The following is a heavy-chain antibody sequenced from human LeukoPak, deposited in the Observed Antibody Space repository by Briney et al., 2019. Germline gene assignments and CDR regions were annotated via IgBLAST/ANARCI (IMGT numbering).Heavy chain of an antibody. CDR1: GYSFTSYW. CDR2: IYPGDSDT. Sequence: PGESQKISCKGSGYSFTSYWIGWVRQMPGKGLEWMGIIYPGDSDTRYSPSFQGQVTISADKSISTAYLQWSSLKASDTAMYYCARYQYENYYYYYGMDVWGQGTTVTVSS. J-gene: IGHJ6*02. V-gene: IGHV5-51*01. D-gene: IGHD2-2*01. CDR3: ARYQYENYYYYYGMDV.